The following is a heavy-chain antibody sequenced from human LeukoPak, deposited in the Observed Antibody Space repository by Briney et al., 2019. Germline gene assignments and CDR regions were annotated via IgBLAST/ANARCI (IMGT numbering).Heavy chain of an antibody. CDR2: INPSGGST. CDR3: ARAGTTGYSSGWYRYDAFDI. CDR1: GYTFTSYY. D-gene: IGHD6-19*01. Sequence: ASVKVSCKASGYTFTSYYMHWVRQAPGQGLEWMGIINPSGGSTSYAQKFQGRVTMTRDTSTSTVYMELSSLRSEDTAAYYCARAGTTGYSSGWYRYDAFDIWGQGTMVTVSS. V-gene: IGHV1-46*01. J-gene: IGHJ3*02.